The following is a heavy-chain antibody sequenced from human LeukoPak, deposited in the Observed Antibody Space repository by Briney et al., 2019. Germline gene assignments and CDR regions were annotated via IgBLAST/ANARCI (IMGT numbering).Heavy chain of an antibody. D-gene: IGHD3-10*01. J-gene: IGHJ6*03. CDR1: GGSISSSSYY. CDR2: IYYSGST. Sequence: SETLSLTCTVSGGSISSSSYYWGWIRQPPGKGLGWIGSIYYSGSTYYNPSLKSRVTISVDTSKNQFSLKLSSVTAADTAVYYCARGFRLWFGAVYYMDVWGKGTTVTVSS. CDR3: ARGFRLWFGAVYYMDV. V-gene: IGHV4-39*01.